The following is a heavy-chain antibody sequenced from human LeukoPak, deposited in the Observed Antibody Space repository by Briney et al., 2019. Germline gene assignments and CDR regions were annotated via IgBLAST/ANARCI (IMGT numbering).Heavy chain of an antibody. V-gene: IGHV3-74*01. CDR2: VNSDGSNT. CDR1: GFTFSNYW. Sequence: GGSPRLSCAASGFTFSNYWMHWVRQAPGKGLVWVTRVNSDGSNTYYADSVKGRFTISRDNAKNTLYLQMNSLRAEDTAVYYCARGGYYDFWSGYYTVVEFDYWGQGTLVTVSS. J-gene: IGHJ4*02. D-gene: IGHD3-3*01. CDR3: ARGGYYDFWSGYYTVVEFDY.